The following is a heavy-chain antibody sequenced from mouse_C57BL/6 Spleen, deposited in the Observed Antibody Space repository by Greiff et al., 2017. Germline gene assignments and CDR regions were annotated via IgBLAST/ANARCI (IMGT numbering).Heavy chain of an antibody. Sequence: EVQVVESGPGLVKPSQSLSLTCSVTGYSITSGYYWNWIRQFPGNKLEWMGYISYDGSNNYNPSLKNRISITRDTSKNQFFLKLNSVTTEDTATYYCARDDFYYPFAYWGQGTLVTVSA. V-gene: IGHV3-6*01. D-gene: IGHD2-1*01. CDR2: ISYDGSN. J-gene: IGHJ3*01. CDR3: ARDDFYYPFAY. CDR1: GYSITSGYY.